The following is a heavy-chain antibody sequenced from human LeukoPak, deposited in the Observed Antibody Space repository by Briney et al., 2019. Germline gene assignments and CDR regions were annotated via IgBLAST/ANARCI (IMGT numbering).Heavy chain of an antibody. Sequence: GGSLRLACAAPGFTLSKYAMSWGRQTPGKGLEWVSTISGSGDNTYYADPVKGRFTISRDNSKNTLYLQMNSLRAEDTAIYYCAKDVRSSGWFEEFWGQGTLVTVSS. D-gene: IGHD6-19*01. J-gene: IGHJ4*02. CDR2: ISGSGDNT. V-gene: IGHV3-23*01. CDR3: AKDVRSSGWFEEF. CDR1: GFTLSKYA.